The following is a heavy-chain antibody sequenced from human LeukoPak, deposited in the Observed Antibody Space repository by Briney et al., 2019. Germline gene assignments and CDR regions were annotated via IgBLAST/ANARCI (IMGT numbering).Heavy chain of an antibody. J-gene: IGHJ4*02. D-gene: IGHD2-21*01. V-gene: IGHV4-30-4*08. CDR1: GGSISSGDYY. Sequence: SQTLSLTCTVSGGSISSGDYYWSWIRQPPGKGLEWIGYIYYSGSTYYNPSLKSRVTISVDTSKNQFSLKLSSVTAADTAVYYCARDCGPSDYNPYDFDYWGQGTLVTVSS. CDR2: IYYSGST. CDR3: ARDCGPSDYNPYDFDY.